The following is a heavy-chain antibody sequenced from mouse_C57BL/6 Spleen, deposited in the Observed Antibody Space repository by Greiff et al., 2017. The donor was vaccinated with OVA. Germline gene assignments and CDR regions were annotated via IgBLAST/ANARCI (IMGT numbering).Heavy chain of an antibody. CDR2: IWTGGGT. CDR1: GFSLTSYA. Sequence: VKLVESGPGLVAPSQSLSISCTVSGFSLTSYAISWVRQPPGKGLEWLGVIWTGGGTNYNSAPTSKLSISKNNSKSQVILKMNIQQTDDTARYYCAKSGNWDEEYAMDYWGQGTSVTVSS. V-gene: IGHV2-9-1*01. CDR3: AKSGNWDEEYAMDY. D-gene: IGHD4-1*01. J-gene: IGHJ4*01.